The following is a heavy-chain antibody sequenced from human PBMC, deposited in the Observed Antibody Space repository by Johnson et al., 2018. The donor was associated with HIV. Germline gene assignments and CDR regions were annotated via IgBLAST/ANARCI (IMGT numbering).Heavy chain of an antibody. CDR3: ARGGVVHDAFDM. J-gene: IGHJ3*02. V-gene: IGHV3-30*04. CDR2: ISYDGKNK. D-gene: IGHD2-2*01. Sequence: QVQLVESGGGVVRPGGSLRLSCAASGFTFSSYTMHWVRQAPGKGLEWVAVISYDGKNKDYADTVKCRFTLSRDNSKNTLYLQLSSLRTEDTAVFYCARGGVVHDAFDMWGQGTMVTVSS. CDR1: GFTFSSYT.